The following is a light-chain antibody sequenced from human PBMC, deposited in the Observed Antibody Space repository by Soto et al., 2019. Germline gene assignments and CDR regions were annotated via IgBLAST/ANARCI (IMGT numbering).Light chain of an antibody. V-gene: IGKV3-20*01. J-gene: IGKJ2*01. CDR1: QSVSSSY. CDR2: GAS. Sequence: EIVLTQSPGTLSLSPGERATLSCRASQSVSSSYLAWYQQKPGQAPRLLIYGASSRATGIPDRFSGSGSGTDFTLTISRLVPEDFAVYYCQQYGISPVTFGQGTKLEIK. CDR3: QQYGISPVT.